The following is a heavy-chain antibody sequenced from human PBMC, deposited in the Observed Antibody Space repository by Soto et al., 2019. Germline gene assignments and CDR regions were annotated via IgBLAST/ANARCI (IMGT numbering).Heavy chain of an antibody. Sequence: QLQLQESGSGLVKPTQTLSLSCAISGDSISSGSDSWNWIRQPPGKVLEWIGYTYPRGNAYHNPSLKSRVTISVDMSKYQFSLQLRSVTAADPAVYYCARATPYYFDRSGYPTGPHFAFDLWGQGTMVTFSS. CDR1: GDSISSGSDS. J-gene: IGHJ3*01. CDR3: ARATPYYFDRSGYPTGPHFAFDL. D-gene: IGHD3-22*01. V-gene: IGHV4-30-2*01. CDR2: TYPRGNA.